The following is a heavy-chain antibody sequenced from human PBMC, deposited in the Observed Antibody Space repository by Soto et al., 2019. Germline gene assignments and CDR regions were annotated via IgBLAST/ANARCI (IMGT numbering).Heavy chain of an antibody. CDR2: IIPILGIV. CDR3: ARDKGAWIAAAGNDAFDI. CDR1: GGTSSSHT. Sequence: QVQLVQSGAEVKKPGSSVKVSCKASGGTSSSHTISWVRQAPGQGLEWMGRIIPILGIVNYAQKFQGRVTITADKSTSTAYIELSSLRSEDTAVYYCARDKGAWIAAAGNDAFDIWGQGTMVTVSS. V-gene: IGHV1-69*08. D-gene: IGHD6-13*01. J-gene: IGHJ3*02.